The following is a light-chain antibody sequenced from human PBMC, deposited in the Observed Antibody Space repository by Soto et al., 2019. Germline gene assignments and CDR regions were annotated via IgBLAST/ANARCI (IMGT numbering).Light chain of an antibody. CDR2: GAS. V-gene: IGKV3-15*01. J-gene: IGKJ4*01. CDR1: RSISSD. Sequence: EIVMTQSPATLSVSPGERATLSCRASRSISSDLAWYQQKPGQAPRLLIYGASTRATGIPARFSGSGSGTEFTLTISSLQSEDFALYYCQQYNNSPPLTFGGGTKVEIK. CDR3: QQYNNSPPLT.